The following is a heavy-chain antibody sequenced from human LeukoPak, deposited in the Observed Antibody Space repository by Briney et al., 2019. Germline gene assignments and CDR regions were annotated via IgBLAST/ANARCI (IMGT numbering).Heavy chain of an antibody. CDR2: IKQDGSEK. Sequence: GGSLRLSCAASAFTFSNYYMSWVRKAPGKGLEWVANIKQDGSEKWYADSVKGRFTISRDNAKNSLYLQMNSLRAEDTAVYYCARGHCSGGSCYSSLYDYWGQGTLVTVSS. V-gene: IGHV3-7*01. J-gene: IGHJ4*02. CDR3: ARGHCSGGSCYSSLYDY. CDR1: AFTFSNYY. D-gene: IGHD2-15*01.